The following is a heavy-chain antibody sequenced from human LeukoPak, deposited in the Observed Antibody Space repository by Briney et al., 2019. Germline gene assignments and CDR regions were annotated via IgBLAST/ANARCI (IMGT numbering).Heavy chain of an antibody. D-gene: IGHD1-26*01. CDR3: ARGGRWELPRPYAFDI. CDR2: ISAYNGHT. J-gene: IGHJ3*02. CDR1: GYTFTSQG. V-gene: IGHV1-18*01. Sequence: ASVKVSCKTSGYTFTSQGISWVRQAPGQGLERMGWISAYNGHTNYAQKLQGGVTRATDTFASTGYMCQRNLRSDSTAGYYSARGGRWELPRPYAFDIWGQGTMVTVSS.